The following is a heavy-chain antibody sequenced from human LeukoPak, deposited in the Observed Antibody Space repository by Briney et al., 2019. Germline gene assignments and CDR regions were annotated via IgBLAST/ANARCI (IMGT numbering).Heavy chain of an antibody. CDR3: ARPSDSSGYALTQYYFDY. J-gene: IGHJ4*02. CDR2: INPSGVST. Sequence: ASVKVSCKASGYTFTSYYMHWVRQAPGQGLEWMGIINPSGVSTSYAQKFQGRVTMTRDTSTSTVYMELSSLRSEDTAVYYCARPSDSSGYALTQYYFDYWGQGTLVTVSS. CDR1: GYTFTSYY. V-gene: IGHV1-46*01. D-gene: IGHD3-22*01.